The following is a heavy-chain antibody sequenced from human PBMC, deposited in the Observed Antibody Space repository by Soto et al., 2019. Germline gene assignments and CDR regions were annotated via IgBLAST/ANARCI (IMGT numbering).Heavy chain of an antibody. Sequence: PSETLSLTCTVSGGSIISSNHYWAWIRQPPGEGLEWLGSMYHSGNTYYNPSLNSRVTISVDTSKNQFSLKLSSVTAADTALYFCASHYFDSWTGPYTVVFYFDFWGQGALVTVSS. CDR2: MYHSGNT. D-gene: IGHD3-16*01. CDR3: ASHYFDSWTGPYTVVFYFDF. J-gene: IGHJ4*02. V-gene: IGHV4-39*01. CDR1: GGSIISSNHY.